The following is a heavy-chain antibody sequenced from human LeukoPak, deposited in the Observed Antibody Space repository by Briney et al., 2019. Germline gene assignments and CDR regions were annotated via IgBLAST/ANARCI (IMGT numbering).Heavy chain of an antibody. J-gene: IGHJ4*02. CDR1: GGSFSGYY. CDR2: INHSGST. CDR3: GRTGVLSGYNSGFDY. V-gene: IGHV4-34*01. D-gene: IGHD5-12*01. Sequence: PSETLSLTCAVYGGSFSGYYWSWIRQPPGKGLEWIGEINHSGSTNYNPSLKSRVTISVDTSKNQFSLKLSSVTAADTAVYYCGRTGVLSGYNSGFDYWGQGTLVTVSS.